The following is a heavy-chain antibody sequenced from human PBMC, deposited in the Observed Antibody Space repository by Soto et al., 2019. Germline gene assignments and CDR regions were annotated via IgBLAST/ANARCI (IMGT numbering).Heavy chain of an antibody. Sequence: ASVKFSCKASGYTFISYAMNWVRQAPGQRLEWMGWINAGNGNTKYSQKFQGRVTITRDTSASTGYMELSSLRSEDTAVYYCARDPGYSYGYNWGQGTLVTVSS. J-gene: IGHJ4*02. CDR3: ARDPGYSYGYN. CDR2: INAGNGNT. D-gene: IGHD5-18*01. CDR1: GYTFISYA. V-gene: IGHV1-3*01.